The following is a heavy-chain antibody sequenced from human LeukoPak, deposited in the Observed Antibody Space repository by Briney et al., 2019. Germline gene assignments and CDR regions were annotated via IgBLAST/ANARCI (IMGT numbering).Heavy chain of an antibody. D-gene: IGHD3-22*01. CDR3: ARDWGVYDSSGYRNWFDP. CDR2: INTSGST. Sequence: PSQTLSLTCTVSGGSISSGIYWGWIRQPAGKGLEWIGRINTSGSTDYNPSLKSRVTISVDTSKNQFSLRMSSVTAADTAVYYCARDWGVYDSSGYRNWFDPWGQGTLVTVSS. V-gene: IGHV4-61*02. J-gene: IGHJ5*02. CDR1: GGSISSGIY.